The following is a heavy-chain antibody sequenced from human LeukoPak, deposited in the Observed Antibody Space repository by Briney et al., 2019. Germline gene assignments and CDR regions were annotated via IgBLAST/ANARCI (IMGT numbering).Heavy chain of an antibody. V-gene: IGHV3-66*02. CDR2: IYGAGTT. Sequence: PGGSLRLSCAASGLTVGTNYMTWVRQAPGKGLEWVSVIYGAGTTYYADSVRGRFTISRDNSKNTLYLLMNSLINEDTAVYYCARSPCDAGTSPNWLDSWGQGTPVTVSS. D-gene: IGHD1-1*01. CDR3: ARSPCDAGTSPNWLDS. J-gene: IGHJ5*01. CDR1: GLTVGTNY.